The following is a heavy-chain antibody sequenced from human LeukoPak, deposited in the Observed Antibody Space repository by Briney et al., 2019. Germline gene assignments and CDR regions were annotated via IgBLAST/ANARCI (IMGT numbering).Heavy chain of an antibody. CDR2: ISGSGGST. J-gene: IGHJ4*02. Sequence: GGSLRLSCAAPGLTFTSYAMSWVRQAPGKGREWVSAISGSGGSTYYADSVKGRFTISRDNSKNTLYLQMNSLRADDTAVYYCARGARYQLLYADYWGQGTLVTVSS. V-gene: IGHV3-23*01. CDR3: ARGARYQLLYADY. CDR1: GLTFTSYA. D-gene: IGHD2-2*02.